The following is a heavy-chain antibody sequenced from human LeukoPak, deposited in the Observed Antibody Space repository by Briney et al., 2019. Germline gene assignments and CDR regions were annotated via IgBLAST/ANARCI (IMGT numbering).Heavy chain of an antibody. D-gene: IGHD3-10*01. CDR3: ASRSTMVRGVITHNWFDP. J-gene: IGHJ5*02. CDR1: GFTFSSYA. V-gene: IGHV4-34*01. CDR2: INHSGST. Sequence: GSLRLSCAASGFTFSSYAMSWVRQAPGKGLEWIGEINHSGSTNYNPSLKSRVTISVDTSKNQFSLKLSSVTAADTAVYYCASRSTMVRGVITHNWFDPWGQGTLVTVSS.